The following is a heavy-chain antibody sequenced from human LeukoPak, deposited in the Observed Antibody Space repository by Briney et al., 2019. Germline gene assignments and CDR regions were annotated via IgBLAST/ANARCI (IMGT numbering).Heavy chain of an antibody. CDR3: AKVLSSGWYFFDY. J-gene: IGHJ4*02. Sequence: GGSLRLSCAASGFTFSSYAMSWVRQAPGKGLEWVSAISGSGGSTYYADSVKGRFTISRDNSKNTLYLQMNSLRAEDTAVHYCAKVLSSGWYFFDYWDQGTLVTVSS. V-gene: IGHV3-23*01. CDR1: GFTFSSYA. CDR2: ISGSGGST. D-gene: IGHD6-19*01.